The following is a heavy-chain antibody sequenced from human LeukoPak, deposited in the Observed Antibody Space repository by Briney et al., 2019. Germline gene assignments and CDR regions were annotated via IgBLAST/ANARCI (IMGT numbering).Heavy chain of an antibody. CDR2: IIPIYGTA. Sequence: SVKVSCKASGGTLSSYAISWVRQAPGQGLEWMGGIIPIYGTANYAQKFQGRVTITADESTSTAYMELSSLRSEDTAVYYCARAIRFGEFDYYYYYMDVWGKGTTVTISS. J-gene: IGHJ6*03. CDR1: GGTLSSYA. CDR3: ARAIRFGEFDYYYYYMDV. V-gene: IGHV1-69*01. D-gene: IGHD3-10*01.